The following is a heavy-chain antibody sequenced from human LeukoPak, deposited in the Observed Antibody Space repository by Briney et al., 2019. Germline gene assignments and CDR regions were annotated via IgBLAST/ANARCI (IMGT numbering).Heavy chain of an antibody. CDR2: IYYSGST. CDR1: GGSFSGYY. J-gene: IGHJ3*02. Sequence: PSETLSLTCAVYGGSFSGYYWSWIRQPPGKGLEWIGYIYYSGSTNYNPSLKSRVTISVDTSKNQFSLKLSSVTAADTAVYYCARVGIAARGGHGAFDIWGQGTMVTVSS. CDR3: ARVGIAARGGHGAFDI. D-gene: IGHD6-6*01. V-gene: IGHV4-59*01.